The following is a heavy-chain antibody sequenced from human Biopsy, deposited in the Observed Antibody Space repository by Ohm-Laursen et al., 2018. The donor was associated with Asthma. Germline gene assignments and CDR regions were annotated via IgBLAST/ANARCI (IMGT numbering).Heavy chain of an antibody. J-gene: IGHJ4*02. V-gene: IGHV3-30*04. CDR3: AAGPYDGTLTGHQYFEY. CDR2: ISIEGRKT. Sequence: SLRLSCTASGFIFGDFDMHWVRQAPGKGLEWVAGISIEGRKTIDAEAVRGRFSISRDNLSKTLFLQMTSLTLEDTAVYYCAAGPYDGTLTGHQYFEYWGRGSRITVSS. CDR1: GFIFGDFD. D-gene: IGHD3-9*01.